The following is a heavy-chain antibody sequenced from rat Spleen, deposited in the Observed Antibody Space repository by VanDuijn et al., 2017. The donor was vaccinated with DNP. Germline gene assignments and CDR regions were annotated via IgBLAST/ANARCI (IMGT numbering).Heavy chain of an antibody. CDR2: ISPSGANI. Sequence: EVQLVESGGGLVQPGRSLKISCVASEFTFRRSDVAWVRQAPTRGLEWVASISPSGANIYYRDSVKGRFTISRDIPKSTLYLQMDSLRSEDTATYYCTPRVGGYSEGWGQGVMVTVSS. CDR1: EFTFRRSD. CDR3: TPRVGGYSEG. J-gene: IGHJ2*01. D-gene: IGHD1-11*01. V-gene: IGHV5-19*01.